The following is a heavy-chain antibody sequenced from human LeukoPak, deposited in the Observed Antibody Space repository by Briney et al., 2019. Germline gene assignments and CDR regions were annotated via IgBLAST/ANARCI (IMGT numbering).Heavy chain of an antibody. Sequence: ASVTVSCKASGYTFTGYYMDWVRQAHGQGLEWMGWINPNSGGTNYAQKFQGRVTVTRDTSISTAYMELSRLRSDDTAVYYCARGSYCSGGSCSRDYWGQGTLVTVSS. V-gene: IGHV1-2*02. J-gene: IGHJ4*02. CDR2: INPNSGGT. CDR3: ARGSYCSGGSCSRDY. D-gene: IGHD2-15*01. CDR1: GYTFTGYY.